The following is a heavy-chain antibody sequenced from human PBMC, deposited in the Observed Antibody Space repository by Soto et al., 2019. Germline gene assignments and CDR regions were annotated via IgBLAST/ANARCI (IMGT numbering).Heavy chain of an antibody. D-gene: IGHD2-15*01. V-gene: IGHV4-4*07. CDR2: TYAGVTT. Sequence: PSETLSLTCTVSPGSISSYYSTWIRPPAGRGLEWIGRTYAGVTTNYNPTLTSRVTMSVDTSQNLIPLRFTPVTAADTAIYSCARLVGLKYFVPWGQGIQVTVSS. CDR3: ARLVGLKYFVP. CDR1: PGSISSYY. J-gene: IGHJ5*02.